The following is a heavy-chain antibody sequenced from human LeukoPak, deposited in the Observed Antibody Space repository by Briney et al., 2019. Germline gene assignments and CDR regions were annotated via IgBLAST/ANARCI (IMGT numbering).Heavy chain of an antibody. Sequence: PGGSLRLSCTAAGFIFSDNAMTWVRQAPGKALEWVSSITASGDRTFYADSVKGRFTISRDNSKNTLYLLMNSLRVDDTALYYCATTTAQSASDYWGQGTLVTVSS. CDR2: ITASGDRT. CDR1: GFIFSDNA. V-gene: IGHV3-23*01. J-gene: IGHJ4*02. D-gene: IGHD4-11*01. CDR3: ATTTAQSASDY.